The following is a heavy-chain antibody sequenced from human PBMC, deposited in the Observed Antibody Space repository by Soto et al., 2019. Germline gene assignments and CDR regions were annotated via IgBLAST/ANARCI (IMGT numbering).Heavy chain of an antibody. CDR3: VKGRGSFLVHFGLDV. Sequence: EVQLVGSGGGFVQPGRSLRLSCIASGFTFDDYAMHWVRQAPGKGLEWVSSVDWNSGSVAYADSVKGRFTVSRDNARNSLFLQMKLLRGEDTALYYCVKGRGSFLVHFGLDVWGQGTTVTVSS. CDR1: GFTFDDYA. J-gene: IGHJ6*02. D-gene: IGHD1-26*01. V-gene: IGHV3-9*01. CDR2: VDWNSGSV.